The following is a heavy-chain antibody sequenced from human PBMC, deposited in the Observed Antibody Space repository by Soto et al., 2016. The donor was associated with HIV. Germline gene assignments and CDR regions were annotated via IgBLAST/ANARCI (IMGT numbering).Heavy chain of an antibody. Sequence: QVQLVQSGGEVKKPGASVKVSCKASGYTFRNYGISWVRQAPGQGLEWMGWISVYNGNTNYAQKVQGRVTMTTATSTSTAYMELRSLRSDDTAVYYCARSQGAGMTMIVVASYGMDIWGQGTTVTVPS. CDR3: ARSQGAGMTMIVVASYGMDI. CDR1: GYTFRNYG. D-gene: IGHD3-22*01. J-gene: IGHJ6*02. V-gene: IGHV1-18*01. CDR2: ISVYNGNT.